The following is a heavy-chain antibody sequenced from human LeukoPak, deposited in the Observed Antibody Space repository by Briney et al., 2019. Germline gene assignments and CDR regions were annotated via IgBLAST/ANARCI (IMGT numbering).Heavy chain of an antibody. D-gene: IGHD3-22*01. J-gene: IGHJ4*02. V-gene: IGHV1-18*01. CDR1: GYTFTSYG. CDR2: ISAYNGNT. CDR3: AREEGGEYYDSSGYYSDY. Sequence: ASVNVSCKASGYTFTSYGISWVRQAPGQGLEWMGWISAYNGNTNYAQKLQGRVTMTTDTSTSTAYMELRSLRSDDTAVYYCAREEGGEYYDSSGYYSDYWGQGTLVTVSS.